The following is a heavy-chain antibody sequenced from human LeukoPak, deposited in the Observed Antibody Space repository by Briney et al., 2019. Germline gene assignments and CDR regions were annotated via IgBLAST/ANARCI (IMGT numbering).Heavy chain of an antibody. CDR3: ARGGHIWQQLVHDASDI. V-gene: IGHV3-30*01. D-gene: IGHD6-13*01. Sequence: GGSLRLSCAASGFTFSSYAMHWVRQAPGKGLEWVAVISYDGSNKYYADSVKGRFTISRDNSKNTLYLQMNSLRAEDTAVYYCARGGHIWQQLVHDASDIWGQGTMVTVSS. CDR2: ISYDGSNK. CDR1: GFTFSSYA. J-gene: IGHJ3*02.